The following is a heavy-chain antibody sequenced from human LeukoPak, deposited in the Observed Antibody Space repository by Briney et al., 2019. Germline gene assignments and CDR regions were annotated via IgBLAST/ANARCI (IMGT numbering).Heavy chain of an antibody. J-gene: IGHJ5*02. CDR3: AKEEGSSSSWFDP. CDR2: ISGSGGST. CDR1: GFRFSSYG. V-gene: IGHV3-23*01. D-gene: IGHD6-6*01. Sequence: GGSLRLSCAASGFRFSSYGMSWVRQAPGKGLEWVSDISGSGGSTNYADSVKGRFTISRDNSKNTLYLQMNSLRAEDTAVYFCAKEEGSSSSWFDPWGREPWSPSPQ.